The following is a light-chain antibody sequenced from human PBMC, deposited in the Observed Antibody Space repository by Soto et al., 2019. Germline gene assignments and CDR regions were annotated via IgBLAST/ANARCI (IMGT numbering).Light chain of an antibody. J-gene: IGKJ5*01. V-gene: IGKV1-5*01. CDR2: DAS. CDR3: LQHNSYPPT. CDR1: QSISTW. Sequence: DIQMTQSPSTLSASVGDRVTITCRASQSISTWLAWYQQKPGKAPKLLIYDASSLESGVPSRFSGSGSGTEFNLTISRLQPEDFATYYCLQHNSYPPTFGQGTRLEIK.